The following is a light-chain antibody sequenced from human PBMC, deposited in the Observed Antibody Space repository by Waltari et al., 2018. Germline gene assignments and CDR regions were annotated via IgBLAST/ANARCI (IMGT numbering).Light chain of an antibody. V-gene: IGKV3-11*01. J-gene: IGKJ3*01. Sequence: EIVLTQSPVTLSLSPVERATLPCRASQSVSRYLAWYQQKPGQAPRLLIYDTFSRASGIPARFSGSGSGTDFTLTISSLEPEDFAVYYCLHRSNWPPLFTFGPGTKVDIK. CDR1: QSVSRY. CDR2: DTF. CDR3: LHRSNWPPLFT.